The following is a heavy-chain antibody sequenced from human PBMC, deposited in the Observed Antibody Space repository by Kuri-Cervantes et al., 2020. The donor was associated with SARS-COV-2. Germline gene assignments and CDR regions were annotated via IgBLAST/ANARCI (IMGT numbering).Heavy chain of an antibody. V-gene: IGHV3-30-3*01. Sequence: LSLTCAASGFTFSSYAMHWVRQAPGKGLEWVAVISYDGSNKYYADSVKGRFTISRDNSKNTLYLQMNSLRAEDTAVYYCARDRSGIAAAGILFNYWGQGTLVTVSS. J-gene: IGHJ4*02. CDR2: ISYDGSNK. CDR1: GFTFSSYA. D-gene: IGHD6-13*01. CDR3: ARDRSGIAAAGILFNY.